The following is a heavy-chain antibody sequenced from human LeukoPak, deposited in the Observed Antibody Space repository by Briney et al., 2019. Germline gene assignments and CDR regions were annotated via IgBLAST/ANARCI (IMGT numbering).Heavy chain of an antibody. CDR1: GGSISSCSYY. V-gene: IGHV4-61*02. CDR3: ARASKLPPSGYYYMDX. D-gene: IGHD1-7*01. CDR2: IYTSGST. Sequence: PSQTLSLTCTGSGGSISSCSYYWSWIRQPAGKRLEWIGRIYTSGSTNYNPSLKSRVTISVDTSKNQCTLKLSSVTAADTALYYCARASKLPPSGYYYMDXWGKGTTVT. J-gene: IGHJ6*03.